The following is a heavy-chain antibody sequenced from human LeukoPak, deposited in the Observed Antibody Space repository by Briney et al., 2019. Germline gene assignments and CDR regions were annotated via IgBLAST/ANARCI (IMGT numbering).Heavy chain of an antibody. J-gene: IGHJ4*02. V-gene: IGHV4-4*07. Sequence: SETLSLTCTVSGGSISSYYWSWIRQPAGKGLEWIGRIYTSGSTNYNPSLKSRVTMSVDTSKNQFSLKLSSVTAADTAVYYCARGGTIAAAGTLDYWGQGTLVTVSS. CDR1: GGSISSYY. CDR2: IYTSGST. D-gene: IGHD6-13*01. CDR3: ARGGTIAAAGTLDY.